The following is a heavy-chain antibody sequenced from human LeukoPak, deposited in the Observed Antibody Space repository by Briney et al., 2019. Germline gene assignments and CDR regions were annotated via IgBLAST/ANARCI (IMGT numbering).Heavy chain of an antibody. CDR1: GFTFSSYS. CDR2: ISSSSSYI. D-gene: IGHD3-10*01. CDR3: ARDWAYGSGSQYYFDY. Sequence: GGSLRLSCAASGFTFSSYSMNWVRQAPGKGLEWVSSISSSSSYIYYADSVKGRFTISRDNAKNSLYLQMNSLRAEDTAVYYCARDWAYGSGSQYYFDYWGQGTLATVSS. V-gene: IGHV3-21*01. J-gene: IGHJ4*02.